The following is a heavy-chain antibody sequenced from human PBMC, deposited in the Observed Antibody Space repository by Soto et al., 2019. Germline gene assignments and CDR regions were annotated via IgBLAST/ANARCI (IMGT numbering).Heavy chain of an antibody. CDR2: IYHSGST. D-gene: IGHD6-13*01. CDR1: VGSISSSNW. J-gene: IGHJ6*02. Sequence: SETLSLTCAVSVGSISSSNWWSWVRQPPGKGLEWIGEIYHSGSTNYNPSLKSRVTISVDKSKNQFSLKLSSVTAADTAVYYCAALTIAAAATGSYYYYGMDVWGQGTTVTAP. CDR3: AALTIAAAATGSYYYYGMDV. V-gene: IGHV4-4*02.